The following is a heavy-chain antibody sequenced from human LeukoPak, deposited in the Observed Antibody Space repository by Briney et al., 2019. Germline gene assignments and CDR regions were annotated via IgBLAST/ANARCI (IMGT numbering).Heavy chain of an antibody. CDR2: INHSGTT. CDR1: GGSFSGYY. V-gene: IGHV4-34*01. CDR3: ARGGLANYFDY. J-gene: IGHJ4*02. D-gene: IGHD3/OR15-3a*01. Sequence: KPSETLSLTCVVYGGSFSGYYWSWIRQPPGKGLEWIGEINHSGTTNYNPSLKSRVTISVDTSKNQFSLKLTSVTAADTAVYYCARGGLANYFDYWGQGTLVTVSS.